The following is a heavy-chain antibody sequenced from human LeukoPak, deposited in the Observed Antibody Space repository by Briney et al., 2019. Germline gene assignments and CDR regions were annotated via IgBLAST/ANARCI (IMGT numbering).Heavy chain of an antibody. Sequence: GGSLRLSCAASGFTFSSYEMNWVRQAPGKGLEWVSYISSGGNTIYYADSVKGRFTISRDNTKNSLYLQMNSLRAEDTAVYYCAREGTAMASFDYWGQGALVTVSS. J-gene: IGHJ4*02. V-gene: IGHV3-48*03. CDR2: ISSGGNTI. CDR1: GFTFSSYE. D-gene: IGHD5-18*01. CDR3: AREGTAMASFDY.